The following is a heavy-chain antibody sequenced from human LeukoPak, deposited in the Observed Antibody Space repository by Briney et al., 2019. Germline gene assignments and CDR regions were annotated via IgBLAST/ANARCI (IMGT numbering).Heavy chain of an antibody. CDR3: ARDAVYSSSWQYY. CDR2: IWYDGSNK. CDR1: GFTFSSYG. V-gene: IGHV3-33*01. J-gene: IGHJ4*02. Sequence: GGSLRLSCAASGFTFSSYGMHWVRQAPGKGLEWGGVIWYDGSNKYYADSVKGRFTISRDNSKNTLYLQMNRLRAEDTAVYYCARDAVYSSSWQYYWGKGTLVTVSS. D-gene: IGHD6-13*01.